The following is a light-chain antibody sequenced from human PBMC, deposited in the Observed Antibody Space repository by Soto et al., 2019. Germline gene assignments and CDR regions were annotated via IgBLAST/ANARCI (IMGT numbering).Light chain of an antibody. CDR2: DAS. Sequence: EVVMTQSPASLSASPGERVTLSCRASQNIRSSLAWYQQRPGQAPRLLIYDASTRATGIPPRFSGSGSGTDFTLTISRLETEDFAVFYCQQYGTSEIIFGQGTRLEIK. J-gene: IGKJ5*01. CDR1: QNIRSS. CDR3: QQYGTSEII. V-gene: IGKV3-15*01.